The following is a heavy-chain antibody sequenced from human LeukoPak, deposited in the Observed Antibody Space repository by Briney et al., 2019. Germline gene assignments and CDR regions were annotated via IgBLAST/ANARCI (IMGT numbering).Heavy chain of an antibody. J-gene: IGHJ4*02. CDR2: IIPIFGTA. Sequence: SVKVSCKASGGTFSNYAISWVRQAPGQGLEWMGGIIPIFGTANYAQKFQGRVTITADESTSTAYMELSSLRSEDTAVYYCARDGGFGELLDYWGQGTLVTVSS. CDR1: GGTFSNYA. D-gene: IGHD3-10*01. CDR3: ARDGGFGELLDY. V-gene: IGHV1-69*01.